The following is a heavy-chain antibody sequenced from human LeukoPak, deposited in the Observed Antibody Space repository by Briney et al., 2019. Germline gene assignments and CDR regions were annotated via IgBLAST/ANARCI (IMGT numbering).Heavy chain of an antibody. V-gene: IGHV4-30-2*01. CDR2: IYHSGST. J-gene: IGHJ4*02. CDR3: ARQIGGGPFDY. CDR1: GGSISSGGYS. Sequence: SETLSLTCAVSGGSISSGGYSWSWIRQPPGKGLEWIGYIYHSGSTYYNPSLKSRVTISVDRSKNQFSLKLSSVTAADTAVYYCARQIGGGPFDYWGQGTLVTVSS. D-gene: IGHD2/OR15-2a*01.